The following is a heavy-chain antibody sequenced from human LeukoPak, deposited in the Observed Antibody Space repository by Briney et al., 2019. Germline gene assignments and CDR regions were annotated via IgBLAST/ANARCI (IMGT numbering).Heavy chain of an antibody. V-gene: IGHV3-30*18. D-gene: IGHD3-22*01. CDR2: ISYDGSNK. J-gene: IGHJ4*02. CDR3: AKAERGYYGAVGY. CDR1: GFTFSSYG. Sequence: PGGFLRLSCAASGFTFSSYGMHWVRQAPGKGLEWVAVISYDGSNKYYADSVKGRFTISRDNSKNTLYLQMNSLRAEDTAVYYCAKAERGYYGAVGYWGQGTLVTVSS.